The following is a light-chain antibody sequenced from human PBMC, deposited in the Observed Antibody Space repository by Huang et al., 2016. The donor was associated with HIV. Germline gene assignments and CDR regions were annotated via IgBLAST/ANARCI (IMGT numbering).Light chain of an antibody. V-gene: IGKV1-39*01. CDR2: SAS. CDR3: QQSFTTPYT. J-gene: IGKJ2*01. CDR1: QYIRTF. Sequence: DIQMTQSPSSLSASVGDRITVTCRASQYIRTFLNWYQRRPGRAPNLLIYSASNLQSGVPTRFKAIGSGTHFTLTITGLRPEDFATYYCQQSFTTPYTFGQGTMLDLK.